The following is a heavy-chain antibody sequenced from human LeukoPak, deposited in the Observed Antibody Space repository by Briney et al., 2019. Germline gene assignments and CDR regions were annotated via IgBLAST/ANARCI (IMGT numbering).Heavy chain of an antibody. Sequence: SETLSLTCTVSGGSISSYYWSWIRQPAGKGLEWIGRIYTSGSTNYNPSLKSRVTISVDTSKNQFSLKLSSVTAADTAVYSCARFPTRAYSGYDWDFDYWGQGTLVTVSS. V-gene: IGHV4-4*07. CDR3: ARFPTRAYSGYDWDFDY. J-gene: IGHJ4*02. D-gene: IGHD5-12*01. CDR1: GGSISSYY. CDR2: IYTSGST.